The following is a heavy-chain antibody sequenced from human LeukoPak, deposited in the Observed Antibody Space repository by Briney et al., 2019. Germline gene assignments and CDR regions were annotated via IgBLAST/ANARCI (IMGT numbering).Heavy chain of an antibody. J-gene: IGHJ4*02. CDR2: TYSGGTT. CDR1: GFTVSSYY. D-gene: IGHD6-19*01. Sequence: PGGSLRLSCAASGFTVSSYYMNWVRQAAGKGLEWVSVTYSGGTTYYADSVKGRFTISRDNSKNTLYLQMNSLRAEDTAVYYCASSSSSGWFDYWGQGTLLTVSS. CDR3: ASSSSSGWFDY. V-gene: IGHV3-53*01.